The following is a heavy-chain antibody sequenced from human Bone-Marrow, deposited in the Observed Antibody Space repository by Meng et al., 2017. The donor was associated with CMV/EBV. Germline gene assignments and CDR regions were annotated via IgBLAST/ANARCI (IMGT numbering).Heavy chain of an antibody. J-gene: IGHJ4*02. Sequence: QVQLVQSGAEVKTPGALVNVSCKASGYTFTSYGISWVRQAPGQGLEWMGWISAYNGNTNYAQKLQGRVTMTTDTSTSTAYMELRSLRSDDTAVYYCASSYYDSSGYYYPLDYWGQGTLVTVSS. V-gene: IGHV1-18*01. CDR3: ASSYYDSSGYYYPLDY. CDR2: ISAYNGNT. CDR1: GYTFTSYG. D-gene: IGHD3-22*01.